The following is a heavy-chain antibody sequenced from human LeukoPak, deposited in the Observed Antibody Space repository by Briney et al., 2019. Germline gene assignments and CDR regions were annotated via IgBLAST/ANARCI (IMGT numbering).Heavy chain of an antibody. CDR3: TRGGYGSGSYDAFDI. CDR1: GFTFSIYW. J-gene: IGHJ3*02. D-gene: IGHD3-10*01. Sequence: GGSLRLSCVASGFTFSIYWMHWVRQGPGKGLVWVSSINSDGSSTSYADSVKGRFTISRDNAKNTLYLQMISLRAEGTAVYYCTRGGYGSGSYDAFDIWGQGTMVTVSS. CDR2: INSDGSST. V-gene: IGHV3-74*01.